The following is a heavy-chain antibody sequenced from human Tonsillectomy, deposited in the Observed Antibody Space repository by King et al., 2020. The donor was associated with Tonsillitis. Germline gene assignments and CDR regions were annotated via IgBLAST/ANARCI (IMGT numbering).Heavy chain of an antibody. D-gene: IGHD3-10*01. CDR2: IDDSGST. CDR1: GGSISNYY. V-gene: IGHV4-59*01. CDR3: AREIGGWFGELFINWFDP. J-gene: IGHJ5*02. Sequence: LQLQESGPGLVKPSETLSLTCTVSGGSISNYYWTWIRQPPGKGLEWIGHIDDSGSTNYNPTLKSRVTISLDTSKNQLSLNLNSVTAADTAVYYCAREIGGWFGELFINWFDPWGQGTLVTVSP.